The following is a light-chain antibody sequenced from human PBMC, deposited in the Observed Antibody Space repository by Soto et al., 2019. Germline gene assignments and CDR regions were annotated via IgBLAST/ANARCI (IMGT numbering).Light chain of an antibody. V-gene: IGLV2-14*01. CDR3: XSYTSSSTLLYV. J-gene: IGLJ1*01. CDR1: SSDVGGYNY. Sequence: QSALTQPASVSGSPGQSITISCTGTSSDVGGYNYVSWYQQHPGKAPKLMIYDVSNRPSGVSNRFSGSKSGNTASLTISGXXXXXXXXXXCXSYTSSSTLLYVFGTGTKV. CDR2: DVS.